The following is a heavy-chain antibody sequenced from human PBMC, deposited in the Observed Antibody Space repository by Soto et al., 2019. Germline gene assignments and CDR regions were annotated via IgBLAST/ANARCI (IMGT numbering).Heavy chain of an antibody. V-gene: IGHV4-39*01. CDR2: IYYSGST. J-gene: IGHJ4*02. D-gene: IGHD3-9*01. Sequence: QLQLQESGPGLVKPSETLSLTCTVSGGSISSSSYSWGWIRQPPGKGLEWIGSIYYSGSTSYNPSLRGLVPISIDTSKIQFSLKLSSVPAADTAVYYCARSPYYDIFTSSPNSPFYFDYWGQGTLVTVSS. CDR3: ARSPYYDIFTSSPNSPFYFDY. CDR1: GGSISSSSYS.